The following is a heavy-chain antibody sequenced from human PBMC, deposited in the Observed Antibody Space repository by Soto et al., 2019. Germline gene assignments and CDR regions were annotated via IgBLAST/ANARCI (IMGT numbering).Heavy chain of an antibody. CDR3: ARVLRYFDWDHDAFDI. Sequence: GGSLRLSCAASGFTFSSYAMSWVRQAPGEGLEWVSAVSRSGDNTYHADSVKGRFTISRDNSKNTLYLQMNSLRAEDTAVYYCARVLRYFDWDHDAFDIWGQGTMVTVSS. D-gene: IGHD3-9*01. V-gene: IGHV3-23*01. CDR2: VSRSGDNT. CDR1: GFTFSSYA. J-gene: IGHJ3*02.